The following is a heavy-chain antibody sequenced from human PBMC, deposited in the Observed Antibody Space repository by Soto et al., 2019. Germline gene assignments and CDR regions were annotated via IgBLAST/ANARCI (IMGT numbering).Heavy chain of an antibody. V-gene: IGHV4-34*01. J-gene: IGHJ4*02. CDR3: GIEKITGLFDY. CDR1: GGSFSGYD. CDR2: INHSGST. D-gene: IGHD2-8*02. Sequence: SETLSLTCAVYGGSFSGYDWTWIRQPPGTGLEWIGEINHSGSTNYNPSLKSRVTISVDTSKNQFSLKLTSVTAADTAVYYCGIEKITGLFDYWGRGTLVTVSS.